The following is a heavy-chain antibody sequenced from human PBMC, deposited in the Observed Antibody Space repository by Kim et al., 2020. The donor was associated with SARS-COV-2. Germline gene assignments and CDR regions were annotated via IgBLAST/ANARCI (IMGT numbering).Heavy chain of an antibody. CDR3: ARTGVVASLDY. Sequence: TIYYADSVKGRITISRDNAKNSLSLQMNSLRAEDTAVYYCARTGVVASLDYWGQGTLVTVSS. J-gene: IGHJ4*02. CDR2: TI. V-gene: IGHV3-48*04. D-gene: IGHD5-12*01.